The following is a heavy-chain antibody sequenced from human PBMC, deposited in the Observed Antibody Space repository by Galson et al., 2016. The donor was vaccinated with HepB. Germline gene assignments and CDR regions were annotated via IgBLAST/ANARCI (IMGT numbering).Heavy chain of an antibody. Sequence: SLRLSCAASGFTFSNAWMSWVRQAPGKGLEWVGRIKSKTDGGTTDYPAPVKGRFTISRDDSKNTLYLQMNSLKTEDTAVYYCTTARYIVPRTPVWFDPWGQGTLVTVSS. D-gene: IGHD6-6*01. CDR2: IKSKTDGGTT. J-gene: IGHJ5*02. CDR1: GFTFSNAW. V-gene: IGHV3-15*01. CDR3: TTARYIVPRTPVWFDP.